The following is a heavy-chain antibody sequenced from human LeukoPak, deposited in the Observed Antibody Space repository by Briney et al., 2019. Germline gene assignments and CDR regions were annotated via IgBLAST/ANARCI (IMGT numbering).Heavy chain of an antibody. D-gene: IGHD3-22*01. CDR1: GFTFSDYY. J-gene: IGHJ4*02. CDR3: ARDYYDSALDY. Sequence: PGGSLRLSCAASGFTFSDYYMSWIRQAPGKGLEWVSYISSSSSYTNYADSVKGRFTISRDNAKNSLYLRMNSLRAEDTAVYYCARDYYDSALDYWGQGTLVTVSS. CDR2: ISSSSSYT. V-gene: IGHV3-11*05.